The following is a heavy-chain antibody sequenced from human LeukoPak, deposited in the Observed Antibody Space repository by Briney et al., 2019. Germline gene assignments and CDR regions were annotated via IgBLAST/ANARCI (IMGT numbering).Heavy chain of an antibody. D-gene: IGHD3-3*01. Sequence: SGGSLRLSYAASGFTFSSYAMHWVRQAPGKGLEWVAVISYDGSNKYYADSVKGRFTISRDNSKNTLYLQMNSPRAEDTAVYYCARMSGSRLPGYWGQGTLVTVSS. V-gene: IGHV3-30*04. CDR2: ISYDGSNK. CDR3: ARMSGSRLPGY. J-gene: IGHJ4*02. CDR1: GFTFSSYA.